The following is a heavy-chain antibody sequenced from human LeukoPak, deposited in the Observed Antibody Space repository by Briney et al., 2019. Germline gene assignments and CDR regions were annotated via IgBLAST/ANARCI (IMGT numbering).Heavy chain of an antibody. CDR1: GGSISSGGYY. Sequence: SETLSLTCTVSGGSISSGGYYWSWIRQPPGRGLEWIGYIYHSGSTYYNPSLKSRVTISVDRSKNQFSLKLSSVTAADTAVHYCARGQYSSGWPPFDYWGQGTLVTVSS. CDR3: ARGQYSSGWPPFDY. D-gene: IGHD6-19*01. J-gene: IGHJ4*02. V-gene: IGHV4-30-2*01. CDR2: IYHSGST.